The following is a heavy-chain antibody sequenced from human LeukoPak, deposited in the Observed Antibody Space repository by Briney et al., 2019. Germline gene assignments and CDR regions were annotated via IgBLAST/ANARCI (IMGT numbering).Heavy chain of an antibody. V-gene: IGHV4-39*07. J-gene: IGHJ4*02. Sequence: SETLSLTCTVSGGSISSSSYYWGWIRQPPGKGLEWIGSIYYSGSTYYNPSLKSRVTISVDKSKNQFSLKLSSMTAADTAVYYCARASHWNQLHYFDYWGQGTLVTVSS. CDR1: GGSISSSSYY. CDR2: IYYSGST. CDR3: ARASHWNQLHYFDY. D-gene: IGHD1-1*01.